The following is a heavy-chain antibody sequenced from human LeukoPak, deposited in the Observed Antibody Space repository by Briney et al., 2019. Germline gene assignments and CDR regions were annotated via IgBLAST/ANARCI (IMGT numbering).Heavy chain of an antibody. CDR1: GYTFTSYD. Sequence: VAAMKVSCKDSGYTFTSYDINWVRHATGQGREWMGWMNPNSDNTGYAQKFQGRVSMTRNTSISTAYMELSSLRSEDTAVYYCARAGARQIAAVGYWGQGTLVTVSS. CDR2: MNPNSDNT. CDR3: ARAGARQIAAVGY. J-gene: IGHJ4*02. D-gene: IGHD6-13*01. V-gene: IGHV1-8*01.